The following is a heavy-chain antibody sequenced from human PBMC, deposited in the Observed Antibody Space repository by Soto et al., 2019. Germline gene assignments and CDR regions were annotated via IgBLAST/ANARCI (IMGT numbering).Heavy chain of an antibody. CDR2: IFPIDSDT. CDR1: GYTFTRNW. J-gene: IGHJ3*01. D-gene: IGHD2-21*02. V-gene: IGHV5-51*01. Sequence: GESLKISCKGSGYTFTRNWIGWVRQMPGKGLEWMGIIFPIDSDTRYSPSSQGQVTISADNSISTAYLQWSSLKASDTAIYYCATTGGRDFNAFDVWGQGTMVTV. CDR3: ATTGGRDFNAFDV.